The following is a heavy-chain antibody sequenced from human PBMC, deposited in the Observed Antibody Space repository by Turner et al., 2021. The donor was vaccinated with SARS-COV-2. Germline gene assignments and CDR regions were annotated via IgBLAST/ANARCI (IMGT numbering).Heavy chain of an antibody. CDR2: TNPNSGNT. V-gene: IGHV1-8*01. Sequence: QVQLVQSGAEVKKPGASVTVSCKASGYTFTIYDINWVRQATGQGLEWMGWTNPNSGNTGYAQKFQGRVTMTRNTSISTAYMELSSLRSEETAVYYCARAAQLTVWFDPWGQGTLVTVSS. CDR1: GYTFTIYD. J-gene: IGHJ5*02. CDR3: ARAAQLTVWFDP. D-gene: IGHD3-9*01.